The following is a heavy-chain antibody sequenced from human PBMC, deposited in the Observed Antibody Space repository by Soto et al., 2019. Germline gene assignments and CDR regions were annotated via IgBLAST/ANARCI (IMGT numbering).Heavy chain of an antibody. CDR1: GYTFINYG. CDR3: ARDQLHFLDYYFEN. J-gene: IGHJ4*02. Sequence: RASVKVSCKASGYTFINYGISWVRQAPGQGLEWLGWISPNNGHTKYARKFQDRITMTTDTSTTTAYLELRSLRSDDTAVYFCARDQLHFLDYYFENWGQGALVTVSS. D-gene: IGHD3-3*01. V-gene: IGHV1-18*01. CDR2: ISPNNGHT.